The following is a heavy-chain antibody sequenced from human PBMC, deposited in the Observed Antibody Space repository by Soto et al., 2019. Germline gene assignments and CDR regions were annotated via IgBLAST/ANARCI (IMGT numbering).Heavy chain of an antibody. CDR1: GGSISSYY. J-gene: IGHJ4*02. D-gene: IGHD1-26*01. V-gene: IGHV4-59*01. Sequence: QVQLQESGPGLVKPSETLSLTCTVSGGSISSYYCSWIRQPPGKGLEWIGNIYYSGSTNYNPSLKSRVTISVDTSKNQCSLKLSSVTAADTAVYYCARVSSGNIEYWGQGTLFTVSS. CDR3: ARVSSGNIEY. CDR2: IYYSGST.